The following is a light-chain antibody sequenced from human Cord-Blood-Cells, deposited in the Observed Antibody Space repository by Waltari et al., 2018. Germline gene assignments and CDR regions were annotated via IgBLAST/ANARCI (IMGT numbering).Light chain of an antibody. CDR3: QVWDSSSDHYVV. CDR2: DES. J-gene: IGLJ2*01. V-gene: IGLV3-21*03. Sequence: SYVLTQPPSVSVAPGKTARITCGGNNIGSKSVHWYQQKPGQAPGLFGYDESGRHSGIPERFSGSNAGNTATLTISRVEAGDEADYYCQVWDSSSDHYVVFGGGTKLTVL. CDR1: NIGSKS.